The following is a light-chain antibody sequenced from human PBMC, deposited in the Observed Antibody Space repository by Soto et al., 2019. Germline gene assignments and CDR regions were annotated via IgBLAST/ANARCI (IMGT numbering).Light chain of an antibody. CDR1: QSVSSSY. V-gene: IGKV3-20*01. CDR2: GAS. J-gene: IGKJ2*01. CDR3: QQYGRSPEYT. Sequence: EIVLTQSPGTLSLSPGERATLSCRASQSVSSSYLAWYQQKPGQARRLLISGASSRATGIPDRFSGSGSGTDFTLTISRLEPEDFAVYYCQQYGRSPEYTFGQGTKLEIK.